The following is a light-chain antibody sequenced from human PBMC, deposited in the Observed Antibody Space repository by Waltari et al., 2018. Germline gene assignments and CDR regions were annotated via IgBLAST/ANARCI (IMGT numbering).Light chain of an antibody. CDR3: QQYDDWS. CDR2: DAS. V-gene: IGKV3-15*01. CDR1: QSVTTN. Sequence: TVLTQFPATLSVSPGGDATLSCRASQSVTTNLAWYQQRPGQAPSLLIYDASTRATGVPARFSGSGSGTEFTLTISSLQSTDFAVYYCQQYDDWSFGQGTKLEIK. J-gene: IGKJ2*01.